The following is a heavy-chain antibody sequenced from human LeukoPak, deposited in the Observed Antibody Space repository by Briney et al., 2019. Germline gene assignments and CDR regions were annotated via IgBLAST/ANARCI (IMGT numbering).Heavy chain of an antibody. Sequence: GGSLRLSCAASGFSFSSYAMNWVRQAPGKGLEWVSAISGSGGSTYYADSAKGRFTISRDNSKNTLYLQMNSLRAEDTAVFYCAKDHGLEAFDIWGQGTLVTVSS. CDR3: AKDHGLEAFDI. D-gene: IGHD3/OR15-3a*01. J-gene: IGHJ3*02. CDR1: GFSFSSYA. V-gene: IGHV3-23*01. CDR2: ISGSGGST.